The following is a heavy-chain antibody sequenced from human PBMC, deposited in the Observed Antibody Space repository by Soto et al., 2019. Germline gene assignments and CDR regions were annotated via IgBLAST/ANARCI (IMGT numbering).Heavy chain of an antibody. CDR1: GFTFSSYD. D-gene: IGHD3-10*01. J-gene: IGHJ6*02. CDR3: ARDRGLQRVAGDYYYYGMDV. CDR2: IGTAGDT. V-gene: IGHV3-13*01. Sequence: PGGSLRLSCAASGFTFSSYDMHWVRQATGKGLEWVSAIGTAGDTYYPGSVKGRFTISRENAKNSLYLQMNSLRAGDTAVYYCARDRGLQRVAGDYYYYGMDVWGQGTTVTVSS.